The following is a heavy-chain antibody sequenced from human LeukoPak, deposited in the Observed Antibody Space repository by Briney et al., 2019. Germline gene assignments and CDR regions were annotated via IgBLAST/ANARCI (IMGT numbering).Heavy chain of an antibody. V-gene: IGHV1-2*02. Sequence: GASVKVSCKASGYTFSGYYMHWLRQAPGQGPEWMGCINFNSGATSYAQEFQGRVTMTRDTSISTAYMELNSLRSDDTALYYCASRPDRLPLYFFDYWGQGTLVTVSS. CDR1: GYTFSGYY. J-gene: IGHJ4*02. CDR2: INFNSGAT. CDR3: ASRPDRLPLYFFDY.